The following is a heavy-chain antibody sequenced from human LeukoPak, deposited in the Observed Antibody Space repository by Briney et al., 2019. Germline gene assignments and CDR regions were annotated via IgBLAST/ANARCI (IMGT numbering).Heavy chain of an antibody. CDR3: ARHLGRYCTGTSCYPWFDP. CDR1: GYSFTNYW. J-gene: IGHJ5*02. CDR2: IYPGDSDT. Sequence: GESLKISCKGSGYSFTNYWIGWVRQMPGKGLEWMGIIYPGDSDTRYSPSFQGQVTISADKSITTAYLQWSSLKASDTAMYYCARHLGRYCTGTSCYPWFDPWGQGTLVTVSS. V-gene: IGHV5-51*01. D-gene: IGHD2-8*02.